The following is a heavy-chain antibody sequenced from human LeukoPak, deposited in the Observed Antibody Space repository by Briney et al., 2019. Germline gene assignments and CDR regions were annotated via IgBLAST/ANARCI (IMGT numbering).Heavy chain of an antibody. CDR1: GGSISSYY. Sequence: ESGPTLVNPSETLSLTCTVSGGSISSYYWSWIRQPAGKGLEWTGRIYTSGSTNYNPSPKSRVTMSVDTSKNQFSLKLSSVTAADTAVYYCARTSGYPPYYYYMDVWGKGTTVTVSS. J-gene: IGHJ6*03. D-gene: IGHD3-22*01. CDR2: IYTSGST. V-gene: IGHV4-4*07. CDR3: ARTSGYPPYYYYMDV.